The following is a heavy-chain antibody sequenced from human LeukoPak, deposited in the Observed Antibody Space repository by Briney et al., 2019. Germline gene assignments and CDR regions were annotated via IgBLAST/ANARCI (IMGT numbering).Heavy chain of an antibody. Sequence: ASVKVSCKASGYTFTSYDINWVRQATGQGLEWMGWMNPNSGNTGYAQKFQGRVTMTRNTSISTAYMELSSLRSEDTAVYYCARGPVSETTYYDILTGYYTGNWFDPWGQGTLVTVSS. D-gene: IGHD3-9*01. J-gene: IGHJ5*02. CDR2: MNPNSGNT. CDR1: GYTFTSYD. CDR3: ARGPVSETTYYDILTGYYTGNWFDP. V-gene: IGHV1-8*01.